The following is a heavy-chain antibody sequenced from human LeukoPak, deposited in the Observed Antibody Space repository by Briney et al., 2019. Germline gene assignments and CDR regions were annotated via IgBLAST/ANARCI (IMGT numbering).Heavy chain of an antibody. V-gene: IGHV4-59*07. CDR2: IYYSGST. J-gene: IGHJ4*02. CDR1: GRSIRSYY. D-gene: IGHD3-9*01. CDR3: ARSKDILTGYCFDY. Sequence: SDTLSLTYTVSGRSIRSYYWSWIRQPPAKGLEWIGYIYYSGSTNYNPSLKSRVTISVDTSKNQFSLKLSSVTAADTAVYYCARSKDILTGYCFDYWGQGTLVTVSS.